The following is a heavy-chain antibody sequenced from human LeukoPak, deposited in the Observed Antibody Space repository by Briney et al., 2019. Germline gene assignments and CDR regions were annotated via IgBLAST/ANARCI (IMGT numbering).Heavy chain of an antibody. D-gene: IGHD5-12*01. CDR2: ITPIFGTA. Sequence: GASAKVSCKASGCTFSSYAISWVRQAPGQGLEWMGGITPIFGTANYAQKFQGRVTITTDESTSTAYMELSSLRSEDTAVYYCVVTTITGAPEYWGQGTLVTVSS. V-gene: IGHV1-69*05. CDR1: GCTFSSYA. CDR3: VVTTITGAPEY. J-gene: IGHJ4*02.